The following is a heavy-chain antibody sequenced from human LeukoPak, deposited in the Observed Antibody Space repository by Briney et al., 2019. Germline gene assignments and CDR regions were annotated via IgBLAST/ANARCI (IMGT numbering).Heavy chain of an antibody. CDR1: GFTFSSYS. CDR3: ARAINWVFDY. J-gene: IGHJ4*02. Sequence: PGGSLRLSCAASGFTFSSYSMNWVRQAPGRGLEWVSSISSSSSYIYYADSVKGRFTISRDNAKNSLYLQMNSLRAEDTAVYYCARAINWVFDYWGQGTLVTVSS. D-gene: IGHD7-27*01. V-gene: IGHV3-21*01. CDR2: ISSSSSYI.